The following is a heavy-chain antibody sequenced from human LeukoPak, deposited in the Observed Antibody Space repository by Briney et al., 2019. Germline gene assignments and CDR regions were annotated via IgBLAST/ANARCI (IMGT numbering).Heavy chain of an antibody. D-gene: IGHD3-22*01. V-gene: IGHV3-30*18. J-gene: IGHJ4*02. Sequence: PGGSLRLSCAASGFTFSSYGMHWVRQAPGKGLEWVAVISYDGSNKYYADSVKGRFTISRDNSKNTLYLQMNSLRAEDTAVYYCAKVSSGYYLYYFDYWGQGTLVTVCS. CDR3: AKVSSGYYLYYFDY. CDR1: GFTFSSYG. CDR2: ISYDGSNK.